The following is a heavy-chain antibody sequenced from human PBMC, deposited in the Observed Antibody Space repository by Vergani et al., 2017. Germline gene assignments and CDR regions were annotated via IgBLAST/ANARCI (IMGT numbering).Heavy chain of an antibody. CDR1: GGTFSSYA. CDR3: ARGGVFGVVIITWFDP. D-gene: IGHD3-3*01. V-gene: IGHV1-69*06. J-gene: IGHJ5*02. Sequence: QVQLVQSGAEVKKPGSSVKVSCKASGGTFSSYAISWVRQAPGQGLEWMGWIIPIFGTANYAQKFQGRVTITADKSTSTAYMELSSLRSEDPAVYYCARGGVFGVVIITWFDPWGQGTLVTVSS. CDR2: IIPIFGTA.